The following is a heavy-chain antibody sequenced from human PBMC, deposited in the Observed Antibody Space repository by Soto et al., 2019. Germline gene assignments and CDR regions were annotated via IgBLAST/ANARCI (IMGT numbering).Heavy chain of an antibody. V-gene: IGHV4-30-2*01. CDR1: GGSISSGGYS. Sequence: QLQLQESGSGLVKPSQTLSLTCAVSGGSISSGGYSWSWIRQPPGKGLEWIGYIYHSGSTYYNPSLKSRVTIPVDRSKNQFSRKLSSVTAADTAVYYCARGDGIEGGIARWWGQGTLVTVSS. J-gene: IGHJ4*02. CDR3: ARGDGIEGGIARW. D-gene: IGHD6-13*01. CDR2: IYHSGST.